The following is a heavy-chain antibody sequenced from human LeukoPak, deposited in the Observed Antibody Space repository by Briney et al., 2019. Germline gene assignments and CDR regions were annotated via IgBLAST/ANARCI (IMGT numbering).Heavy chain of an antibody. D-gene: IGHD5-12*01. J-gene: IGHJ4*02. CDR1: GFTFSSYA. Sequence: GGSLRLSCAASGFTFSSYAMSWVRQAPGKGLEWVSAVSGSAGSTYYADSVKGRFTISRDNSENTLYLQMNSLRAEDTAVYYCAKLGGSVNSGYGFDYWGQGTLVTVSS. V-gene: IGHV3-23*01. CDR2: VSGSAGST. CDR3: AKLGGSVNSGYGFDY.